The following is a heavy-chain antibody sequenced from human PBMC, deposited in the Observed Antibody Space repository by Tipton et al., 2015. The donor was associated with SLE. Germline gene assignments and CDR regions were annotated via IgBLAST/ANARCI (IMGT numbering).Heavy chain of an antibody. V-gene: IGHV4-39*07. J-gene: IGHJ4*02. D-gene: IGHD1-14*01. CDR1: GGSISSSTYY. CDR2: IFSSGNT. Sequence: TLSLTCTVSGGSISSSTYYWGWIRQAPGTGLEWIGGIFSSGNTYYNPSLKSRVTISVDTSKNQLSLNLNPWTAADTAVYYCARPDLIWGQGTQVTVSS. CDR3: ARPDLI.